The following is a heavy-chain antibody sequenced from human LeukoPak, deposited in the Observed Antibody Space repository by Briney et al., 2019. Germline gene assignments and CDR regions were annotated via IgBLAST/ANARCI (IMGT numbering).Heavy chain of an antibody. CDR2: IYYSGST. V-gene: IGHV4-31*03. Sequence: PSETPSLTCTVSGGSISNGDYYWTWIRQHPGKGLEWIGYIYYSGSTYYNPSLKSRVVISVDTSKNQFSLKLKSVTAADTAVYYCARDRRWLRFHGFDIWGQGTMVTVSS. CDR3: ARDRRWLRFHGFDI. CDR1: GGSISNGDYY. J-gene: IGHJ3*02. D-gene: IGHD5-12*01.